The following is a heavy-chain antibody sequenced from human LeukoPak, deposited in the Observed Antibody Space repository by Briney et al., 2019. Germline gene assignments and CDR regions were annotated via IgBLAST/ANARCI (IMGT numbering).Heavy chain of an antibody. V-gene: IGHV3-74*01. CDR1: GFTFSSYW. Sequence: PGGSLTLFCVASGFTFSSYWMHWVRQAPGKGLVWVSRINSDGSYTTYADSVKGRFTISRDNAKNTLYLQMNSLRAEDTAVFYCARGSPGDSGNMAVDRWGRRPLVTVSS. CDR3: ARGSPGDSGNMAVDR. J-gene: IGHJ5*02. D-gene: IGHD1-26*01. CDR2: INSDGSYT.